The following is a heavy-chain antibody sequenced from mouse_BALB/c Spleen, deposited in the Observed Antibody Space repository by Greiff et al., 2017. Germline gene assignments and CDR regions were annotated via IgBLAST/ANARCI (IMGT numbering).Heavy chain of an antibody. Sequence: QVHVKQSGAELVRPGSSVKISCKASGYAFSSYWMNWVKQRPGQGLEWIGQIYPGDGDTNYNGKFKGKATLTADKSSSTAYMQLSSLTSEDSAVYFCARSRGKPYYFDYGGQGTTLTVSS. CDR3: ARSRGKPYYFDY. D-gene: IGHD2-1*01. CDR2: IYPGDGDT. CDR1: GYAFSSYW. J-gene: IGHJ2*01. V-gene: IGHV1-80*01.